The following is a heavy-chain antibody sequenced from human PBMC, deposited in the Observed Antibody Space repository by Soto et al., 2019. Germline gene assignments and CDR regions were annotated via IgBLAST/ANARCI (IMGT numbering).Heavy chain of an antibody. Sequence: PSETLSLTCTVSGGSISSGGYYWSWIRQHPGKGLEWIGYIYYSGSTNYNPSLKSRVTISVDTSKNQFSLKLSSVTAADTAVYYCARHHFAETAIIYWGQGTLVTVSS. J-gene: IGHJ4*02. D-gene: IGHD2-21*02. V-gene: IGHV4-61*08. CDR3: ARHHFAETAIIY. CDR2: IYYSGST. CDR1: GGSISSGGYY.